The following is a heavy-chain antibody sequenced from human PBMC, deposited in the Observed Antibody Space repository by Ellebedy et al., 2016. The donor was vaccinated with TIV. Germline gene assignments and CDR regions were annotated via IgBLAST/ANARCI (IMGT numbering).Heavy chain of an antibody. CDR3: ARAVDVVVVPAEMDV. J-gene: IGHJ6*02. CDR1: RFTFGSYG. V-gene: IGHV3-30*02. Sequence: PGGSLRLSCSALRFTFGSYGMHWVRQAPGKGLEWVAFIRYDGSDKYYANSVKGRFSISRDNSKNTLFLQMNSLRAEDTAIYYCARAVDVVVVPAEMDVWGQGTTVTVSS. D-gene: IGHD2-2*03. CDR2: IRYDGSDK.